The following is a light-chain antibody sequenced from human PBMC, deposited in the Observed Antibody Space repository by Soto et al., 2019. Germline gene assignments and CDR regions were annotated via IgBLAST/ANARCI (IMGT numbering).Light chain of an antibody. CDR1: ESVSSN. Sequence: EVVMTQSPATLCVSPGERGTPSCRGSESVSSNLSWYPQRPGQAPRIVIYGASTRATGSPARCSGGSSWRELALTISILHSEYFAVYYYQQYNRWPPITFGQGTRLEI. J-gene: IGKJ5*01. V-gene: IGKV3-15*01. CDR2: GAS. CDR3: QQYNRWPPIT.